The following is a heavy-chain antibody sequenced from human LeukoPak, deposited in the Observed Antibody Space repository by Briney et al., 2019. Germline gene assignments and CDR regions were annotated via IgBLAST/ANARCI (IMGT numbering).Heavy chain of an antibody. CDR1: GGTFSSYA. CDR3: ASSNRSGSYYPEFDY. Sequence: SVKVSCKASGGTFSSYAISWVRQAPGQGLEWMGGIIPILGTANYAQKFQGRVTITADESTSTAYMELSSLRSEDTAVYYCASSNRSGSYYPEFDYWGQGTLVTVSS. D-gene: IGHD3-10*01. J-gene: IGHJ4*02. V-gene: IGHV1-69*13. CDR2: IIPILGTA.